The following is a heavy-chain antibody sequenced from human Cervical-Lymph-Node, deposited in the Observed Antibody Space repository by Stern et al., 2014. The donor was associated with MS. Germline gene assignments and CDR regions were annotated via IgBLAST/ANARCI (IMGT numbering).Heavy chain of an antibody. Sequence: VQLVESGAEVKKPGASVKVSCKASGYTFTSYDINWVRQAPGQGLEWMGWMNPKSGNTGYAQKFQGRVTMTRNTSISTAYMELSSLRSEDTAVYYCARVPYYDFWSGYLGTAHRNYYYYYGMDVWGQGTTVTVSS. CDR3: ARVPYYDFWSGYLGTAHRNYYYYYGMDV. V-gene: IGHV1-8*01. J-gene: IGHJ6*02. CDR2: MNPKSGNT. CDR1: GYTFTSYD. D-gene: IGHD3-3*01.